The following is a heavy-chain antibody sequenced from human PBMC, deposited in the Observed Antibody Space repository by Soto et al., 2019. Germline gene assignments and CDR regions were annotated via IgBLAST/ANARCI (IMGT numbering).Heavy chain of an antibody. Sequence: ASVKVSCKAFGYTFTTYYIYWVRQAPGQGLEWMGIINPSGGGTSYAQKFQGRVTMNRDTSTSTVYMELSSLRSEDTAVYYCARNELYGLDVWGQGTTVTGSS. V-gene: IGHV1-46*01. CDR2: INPSGGGT. J-gene: IGHJ6*02. D-gene: IGHD1-1*01. CDR3: ARNELYGLDV. CDR1: GYTFTTYY.